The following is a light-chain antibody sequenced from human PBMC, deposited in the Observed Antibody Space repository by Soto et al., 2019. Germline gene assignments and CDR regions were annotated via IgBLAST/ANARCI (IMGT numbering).Light chain of an antibody. V-gene: IGLV2-14*01. Sequence: QSALSQPASVSGSPGQSITIFCTDTSSAGGDSKYVSWYQQHPGKAPKLIIYEVTYRPSGASTRFSGSKSGNTASLTISVLQAEDEADYYCSSFTSSNTLEVFGGGTKVTVL. CDR1: SSAGGDSKY. CDR3: SSFTSSNTLEV. CDR2: EVT. J-gene: IGLJ2*01.